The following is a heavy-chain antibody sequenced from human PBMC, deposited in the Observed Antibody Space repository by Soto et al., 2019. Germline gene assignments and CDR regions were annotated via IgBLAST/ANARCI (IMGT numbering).Heavy chain of an antibody. D-gene: IGHD3-16*01. V-gene: IGHV1-18*01. CDR2: ISAYNGNT. J-gene: IGHJ4*02. Sequence: QVQLVQSGAEVKKPGASVKVSCKASGYTFTSYGISWVRQAPGQGLEWMGWISAYNGNTNYAQKPQGRVTMTRDTSTSTAYVELRSLRSGDTAVDYGASDAQGVFLHYWGKGTLVTVSS. CDR1: GYTFTSYG. CDR3: ASDAQGVFLHY.